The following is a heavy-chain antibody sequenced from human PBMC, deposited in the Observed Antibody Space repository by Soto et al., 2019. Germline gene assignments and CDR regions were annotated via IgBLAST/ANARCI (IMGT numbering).Heavy chain of an antibody. V-gene: IGHV5-51*01. Sequence: GESLKISCKGSGYSFTSYWIGWVRQMPGKGLEWMGIIYPGDSDTRYSPSFQGQVTISADKSISTAYLQWSNLKASDTAMYYCARRASGYDYGSYYYMDVWGKGTTVTVSS. J-gene: IGHJ6*03. CDR3: ARRASGYDYGSYYYMDV. CDR2: IYPGDSDT. D-gene: IGHD5-12*01. CDR1: GYSFTSYW.